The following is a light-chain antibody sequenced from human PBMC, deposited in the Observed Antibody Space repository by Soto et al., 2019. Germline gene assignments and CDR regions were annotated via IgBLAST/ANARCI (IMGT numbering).Light chain of an antibody. Sequence: DIVMTQSPDSLAVSLGERATINCKSSQSVLYSSNNKNYLAWYQQKPGQPPKMLIYWASTRESGVPDRFSGSGSGTDFTLTISSLQVEDAAVYYCQQYNISPLFGPGTNVEIK. CDR2: WAS. CDR1: QSVLYSSNNKNY. J-gene: IGKJ3*01. CDR3: QQYNISPL. V-gene: IGKV4-1*01.